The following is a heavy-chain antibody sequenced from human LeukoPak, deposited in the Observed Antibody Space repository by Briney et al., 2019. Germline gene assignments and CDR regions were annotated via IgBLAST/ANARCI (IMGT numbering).Heavy chain of an antibody. V-gene: IGHV4-59*01. CDR1: SDSISNYY. CDR3: ASSSTGSYNDAFGI. J-gene: IGHJ3*02. D-gene: IGHD1-26*01. CDR2: IYYSGST. Sequence: SETLSLTCTVSSDSISNYYWNWIRQPPGKGLEWIGYIYYSGSTKYNPSLKSRVSISLDTSKNQFSLKVNSVTAADTAVYYCASSSTGSYNDAFGIWGQGTMVTVSS.